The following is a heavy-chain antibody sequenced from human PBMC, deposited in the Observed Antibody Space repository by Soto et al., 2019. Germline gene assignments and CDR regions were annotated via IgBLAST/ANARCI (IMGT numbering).Heavy chain of an antibody. CDR1: GFTFSSYS. J-gene: IGHJ4*02. Sequence: AGGSLRLSCAASGFTFSSYSMNWVRQAPGKGLEWVSSISSSSSYIYYADSVKGRFTISRDNAKNSLYLQMNSLRAEDTAVYYCARSYDSSGYYYGRHFDYWGQGTLVPVSS. CDR3: ARSYDSSGYYYGRHFDY. D-gene: IGHD3-22*01. V-gene: IGHV3-21*01. CDR2: ISSSSSYI.